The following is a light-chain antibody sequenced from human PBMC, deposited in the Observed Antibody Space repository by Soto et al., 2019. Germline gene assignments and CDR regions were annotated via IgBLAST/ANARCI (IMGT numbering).Light chain of an antibody. J-gene: IGKJ1*01. V-gene: IGKV1-5*03. Sequence: DIQMTQSPSTLSASVGDRVTITCRASQSISSWLAWYQQKPGKAPKLLIYKASGLESGVPSRFSGSGSGTDFTLTISSLQPDDFATYYCQQYNSYSPTWTFGQGTKVEIK. CDR3: QQYNSYSPTWT. CDR1: QSISSW. CDR2: KAS.